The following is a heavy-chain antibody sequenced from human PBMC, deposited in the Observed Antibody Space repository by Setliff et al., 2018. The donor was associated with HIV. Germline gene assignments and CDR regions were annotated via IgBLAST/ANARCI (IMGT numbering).Heavy chain of an antibody. CDR1: GASISSYY. CDR3: ARETYYYDNPQYYYYYMDV. D-gene: IGHD3-22*01. CDR2: IYRDGTT. Sequence: SETLSLTCTVSGASISSYYWSWIRQSPGKGLEWIGYIYRDGTTNYNPSLKSRVTMSVDTSKNQFSLKLRSVTAADTAVYYCARETYYYDNPQYYYYYMDVWGKGTTVTVSS. J-gene: IGHJ6*03. V-gene: IGHV4-4*09.